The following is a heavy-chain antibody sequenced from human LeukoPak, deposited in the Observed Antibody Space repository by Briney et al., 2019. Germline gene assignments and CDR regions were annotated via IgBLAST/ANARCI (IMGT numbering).Heavy chain of an antibody. D-gene: IGHD3-22*01. CDR3: ARVSLYYYDSSGYLDY. CDR2: INHSGST. CDR1: GGSFSGYY. V-gene: IGHV4-34*01. J-gene: IGHJ4*02. Sequence: SETLSLTCAVYGGSFSGYYWSWIRQPPGKGLEWIGEINHSGSTNYNPSLKSRVTISVDTSKNQFSLKLSSVTAADTAVYYCARVSLYYYDSSGYLDYWGQGTLVTVSS.